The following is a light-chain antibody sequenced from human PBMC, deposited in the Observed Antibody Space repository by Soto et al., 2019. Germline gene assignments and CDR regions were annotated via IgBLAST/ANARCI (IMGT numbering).Light chain of an antibody. CDR2: DAS. V-gene: IGKV1-33*01. Sequence: DIQMTQSPSSLSASVGDRVTITCRASQDIYNYLNWYQHKPGKAPQLLIYDASNLQTGVPSRFSADGSGSDFTFTISSLQPEDIATYYCQQFHILPLTFGGGTKVQIK. CDR1: QDIYNY. J-gene: IGKJ4*01. CDR3: QQFHILPLT.